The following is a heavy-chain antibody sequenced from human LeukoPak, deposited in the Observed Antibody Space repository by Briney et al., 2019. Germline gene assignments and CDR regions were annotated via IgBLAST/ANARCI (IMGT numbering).Heavy chain of an antibody. CDR1: GFTFYNYA. D-gene: IGHD2-15*01. CDR3: ARYCSGGSCWDY. V-gene: IGHV3-74*01. Sequence: GGSLRLSCAASGFTFYNYAMSWVRQAPGKGLVWVSRINDDGSDTGYADSVKGRFTISRDNAKNSLYLQMNSLRAEDTAVYYCARYCSGGSCWDYWGQGTLVTVSS. CDR2: INDDGSDT. J-gene: IGHJ4*02.